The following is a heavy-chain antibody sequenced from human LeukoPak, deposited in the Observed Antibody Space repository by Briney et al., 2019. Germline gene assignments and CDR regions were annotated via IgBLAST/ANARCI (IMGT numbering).Heavy chain of an antibody. J-gene: IGHJ3*02. Sequence: SETLSLTCTASGGSISSYYWSWIRQPPGKGLEWIGYIYYSGSTNYNPSLKSRVTISVDTSKNQFSLKLSSVTAADTAVYYCARAPRFYGAFDIWGQGTMVTVSS. V-gene: IGHV4-59*01. CDR1: GGSISSYY. CDR2: IYYSGST. CDR3: ARAPRFYGAFDI. D-gene: IGHD3-3*01.